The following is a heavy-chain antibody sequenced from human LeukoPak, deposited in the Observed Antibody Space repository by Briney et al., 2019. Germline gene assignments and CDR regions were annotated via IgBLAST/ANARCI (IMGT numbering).Heavy chain of an antibody. CDR2: IKQDGSEK. CDR3: ARDVYYYDSSGYRH. V-gene: IGHV3-7*01. CDR1: GFTFSSYW. Sequence: GGSLRLSCAASGFTFSSYWMSWVRQAPGKGLEWVANIKQDGSEKYYVDSVKGRFTISRDNVKNSLYLQMNSLRAEDTAVYYCARDVYYYDSSGYRHWGQGTLVTVSS. D-gene: IGHD3-22*01. J-gene: IGHJ4*02.